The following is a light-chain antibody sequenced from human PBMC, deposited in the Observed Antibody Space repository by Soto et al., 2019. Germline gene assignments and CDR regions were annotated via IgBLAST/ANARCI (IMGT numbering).Light chain of an antibody. V-gene: IGKV3-20*01. Sequence: EIVLTQSPGTLSLSPGERATLSCRASQSVSSSYLAWNQQKPGQAPRLLIYGASSRATGIPDRFSGSGSGTDFTLNISRLEPEDFAVYYCQQYGSLFTFGPGTKVDIK. CDR3: QQYGSLFT. CDR1: QSVSSSY. J-gene: IGKJ3*01. CDR2: GAS.